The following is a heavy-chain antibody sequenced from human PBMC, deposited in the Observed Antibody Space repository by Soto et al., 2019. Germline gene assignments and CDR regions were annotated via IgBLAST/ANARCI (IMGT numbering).Heavy chain of an antibody. Sequence: QPGGSLRLSCAASGFTFSSYGMHWVRQAPGKGLEWVAVISYDGSNKYYADSVKGRFTISRDNSKNTLYLQMNSLRAEDTAVYYCATRPTETATLSSWGQGTLVT. D-gene: IGHD1-1*01. CDR3: ATRPTETATLSS. CDR1: GFTFSSYG. V-gene: IGHV3-30*03. J-gene: IGHJ4*01. CDR2: ISYDGSNK.